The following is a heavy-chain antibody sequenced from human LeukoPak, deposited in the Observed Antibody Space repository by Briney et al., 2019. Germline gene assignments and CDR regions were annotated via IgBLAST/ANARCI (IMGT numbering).Heavy chain of an antibody. J-gene: IGHJ4*02. Sequence: KCGESLKISCQVSGYTFTSLWIGWVRQMPGKGLEWMGIIYPGDSDTRHSPSFQGQVAISADKSSSTAYLQWRSLKASDTAMYYCARVAVGANHFDYWGQGTLVTVSS. V-gene: IGHV5-51*01. CDR1: GYTFTSLW. CDR2: IYPGDSDT. D-gene: IGHD1-26*01. CDR3: ARVAVGANHFDY.